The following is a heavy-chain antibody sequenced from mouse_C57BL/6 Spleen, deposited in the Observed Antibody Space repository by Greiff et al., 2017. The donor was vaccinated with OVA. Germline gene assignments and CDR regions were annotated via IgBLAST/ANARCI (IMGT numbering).Heavy chain of an antibody. V-gene: IGHV2-5*01. CDR3: AKSDDYGGGNYFDY. Sequence: QVQLKQSGPGLVQPSQSLSITCTVSGFSLTSYGVHWVRQSPGKGLEWLGVIWRGGSTDYNAAFMSRLSITKDNSKSQVFFKMNSLQADDTAIYSCAKSDDYGGGNYFDYWGQGTTLTVSS. CDR1: GFSLTSYG. D-gene: IGHD2-4*01. CDR2: IWRGGST. J-gene: IGHJ2*01.